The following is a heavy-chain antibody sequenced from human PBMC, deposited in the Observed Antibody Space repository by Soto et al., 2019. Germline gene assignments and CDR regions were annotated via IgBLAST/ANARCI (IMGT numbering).Heavy chain of an antibody. J-gene: IGHJ4*02. Sequence: SETLSLTCTVSGGSISSYYWSWIRQPPGKGLEWIGYIYYSGSTNYNPSPKSRVTISVDTSKNQFSLKLSSVTAADTAVYYCAIGEGMATITRSPYYFDYWGQGTLVTVSS. CDR3: AIGEGMATITRSPYYFDY. D-gene: IGHD5-12*01. V-gene: IGHV4-59*01. CDR2: IYYSGST. CDR1: GGSISSYY.